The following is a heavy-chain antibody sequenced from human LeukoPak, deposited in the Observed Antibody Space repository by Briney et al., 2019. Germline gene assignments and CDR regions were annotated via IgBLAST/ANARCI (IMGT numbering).Heavy chain of an antibody. CDR3: ATDRGWRTSGYYLYYFEY. Sequence: GGSLRLSCAASGFIFTNYFMSWVRQAPGKGLEWVASIKHDGSEKYYVDSVRGRFTISRDNTKNSLYLQMSSLRAEDTAVYYCATDRGWRTSGYYLYYFEYWGQGTLVTVSS. CDR1: GFIFTNYF. J-gene: IGHJ4*02. CDR2: IKHDGSEK. D-gene: IGHD3-3*01. V-gene: IGHV3-7*01.